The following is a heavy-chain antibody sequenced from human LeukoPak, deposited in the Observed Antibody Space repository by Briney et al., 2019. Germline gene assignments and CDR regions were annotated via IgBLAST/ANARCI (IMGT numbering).Heavy chain of an antibody. J-gene: IGHJ6*02. CDR2: IFYSGST. Sequence: SETLSLTCTVSGGSISSNSYYWGWIRQPPGKGLEWIGSIFYSGSTYYNPSLKSRVTISVDTSKNQFSLKLSSVTAADTAVYYCARELGYCSGGRCFYPFYYYGMDVWGQGTTVTVSS. CDR3: ARELGYCSGGRCFYPFYYYGMDV. V-gene: IGHV4-39*07. CDR1: GGSISSNSYY. D-gene: IGHD2-15*01.